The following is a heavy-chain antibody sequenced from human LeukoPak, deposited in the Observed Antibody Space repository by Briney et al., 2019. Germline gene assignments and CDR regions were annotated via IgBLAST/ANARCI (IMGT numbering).Heavy chain of an antibody. D-gene: IGHD3-3*01. CDR3: ARHTGYYDSVRSWFDP. CDR1: GGSFSGYY. Sequence: SETLSLTCAVYGGSFSGYYWSWIRQPPGKGLEWIGEINHSGSTNYNPSLKSRVTISVDTSKNQFSLKLSSVTAADTAVYYCARHTGYYDSVRSWFDPWGQGTLVTVSS. CDR2: INHSGST. V-gene: IGHV4-34*01. J-gene: IGHJ5*02.